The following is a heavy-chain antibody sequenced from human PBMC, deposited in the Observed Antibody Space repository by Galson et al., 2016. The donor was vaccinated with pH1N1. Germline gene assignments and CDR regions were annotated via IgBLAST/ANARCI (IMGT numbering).Heavy chain of an antibody. D-gene: IGHD5-12*01. V-gene: IGHV4-38-2*01. J-gene: IGHJ3*02. Sequence: SETLSLTCAVSGYSISSGYYWAWIRQPPGKGLEWIGSLYHSGSTYYNPSLKSRVTISVDTSKNQFSLNLNSVTAADTAVYYFATYIVAPLFDAFDIWGQGTMVTVSS. CDR2: LYHSGST. CDR3: ATYIVAPLFDAFDI. CDR1: GYSISSGYY.